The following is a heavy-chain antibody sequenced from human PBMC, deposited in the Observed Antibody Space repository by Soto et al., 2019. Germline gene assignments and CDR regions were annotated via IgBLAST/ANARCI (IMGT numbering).Heavy chain of an antibody. CDR1: GYPFTHYG. J-gene: IGHJ3*02. CDR2: ISPFNGNT. CDR3: ARGLGASYAFDI. V-gene: IGHV1-18*01. D-gene: IGHD1-26*01. Sequence: ASVKVSCKSSGYPFTHYGITWIRQAPGQGLEWMGWISPFNGNTNYAQKLQGRVTMTTDTSTSTAYMELRSLRSDDTAVYYCARGLGASYAFDIWGQGTMVTVSS.